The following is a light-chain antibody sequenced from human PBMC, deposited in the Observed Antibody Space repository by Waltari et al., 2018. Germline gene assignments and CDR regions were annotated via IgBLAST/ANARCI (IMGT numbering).Light chain of an antibody. CDR1: QGINSW. CDR3: QQAASFPLT. CDR2: GAS. J-gene: IGKJ4*01. Sequence: IQMTQSPSSVSASVGDRVTVTCRASQGINSWLAWYQQQPGRAPKLPMYGASSLQSGVPSRLSGSGSGTDFTLTISSLQPDDFATYYCQQAASFPLTFGGGTKVEIK. V-gene: IGKV1-12*01.